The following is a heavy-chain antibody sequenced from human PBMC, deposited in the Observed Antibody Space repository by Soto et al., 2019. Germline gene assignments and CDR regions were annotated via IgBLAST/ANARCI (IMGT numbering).Heavy chain of an antibody. V-gene: IGHV1-69*02. CDR2: IIPILGIA. D-gene: IGHD4-17*01. CDR3: ARTYTPTETYYYYYMDV. J-gene: IGHJ6*03. CDR1: GGTFSSYT. Sequence: SLKVSCKASGGTFSSYTISCVRQAPGPGLEWMGRIIPILGIANYAQKFQGRVTITADKSTSTAYMELSSLRSEDTAVYYCARTYTPTETYYYYYMDVWGKGTTVTVSS.